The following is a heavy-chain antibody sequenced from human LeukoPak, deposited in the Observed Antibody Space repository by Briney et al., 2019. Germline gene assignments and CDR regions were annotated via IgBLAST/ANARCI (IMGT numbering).Heavy chain of an antibody. Sequence: GGSVRLSCAASGFTFRMFGMTWVRQAPGKGLEWVAAISGSGDYTYYADSVKGRFTISRDNSQNTLFLQMNSLRAEDTAVYYCGKLPQGAGDHHYIAVSGKGTTVTVSS. J-gene: IGHJ6*03. V-gene: IGHV3-23*01. CDR3: GKLPQGAGDHHYIAV. D-gene: IGHD2-21*02. CDR2: ISGSGDYT. CDR1: GFTFRMFG.